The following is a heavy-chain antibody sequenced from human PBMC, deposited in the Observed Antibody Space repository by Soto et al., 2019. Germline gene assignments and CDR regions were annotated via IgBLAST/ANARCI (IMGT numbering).Heavy chain of an antibody. J-gene: IGHJ4*02. CDR1: GFTFSSYA. Sequence: QVQLVESGGGVVQPGRSLRLSCAASGFTFSSYAMHWVRQAPGKGLAWVAVISYDGSNKYYADAVKGRFTISRDNSKNTLYLQMNSLRAEDTAVYYCARDGRYSYGGYYFDYWGQGTLVTVSS. CDR2: ISYDGSNK. V-gene: IGHV3-30-3*01. D-gene: IGHD5-18*01. CDR3: ARDGRYSYGGYYFDY.